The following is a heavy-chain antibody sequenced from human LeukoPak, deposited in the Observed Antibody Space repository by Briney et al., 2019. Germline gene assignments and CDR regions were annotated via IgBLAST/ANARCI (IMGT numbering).Heavy chain of an antibody. Sequence: SRRSLRLSCAASGFTFSSYAMHWVRQAPGEGLEWVAGIWCDGGNKYYADSAKGRFTISRDNAKNTLYLQMDSLRAEDTAVYYCAKAGKCSCGSQFDPWGQGTLVIVSS. J-gene: IGHJ5*02. D-gene: IGHD2-15*01. CDR2: IWCDGGNK. V-gene: IGHV3-33*03. CDR3: AKAGKCSCGSQFDP. CDR1: GFTFSSYA.